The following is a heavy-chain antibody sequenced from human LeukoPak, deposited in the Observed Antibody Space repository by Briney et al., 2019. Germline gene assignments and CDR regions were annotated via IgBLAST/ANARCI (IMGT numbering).Heavy chain of an antibody. CDR3: ASDLHSTYSEAGLEY. V-gene: IGHV3-21*01. CDR1: GFTFSDYS. Sequence: GGSLRLSCAAPGFTFSDYSMNWVRQAPGKGLEWVSSISTSSSHIYYADSVKGRSTISRDNAKNSLYLQMNSLRAEDTAVYYCASDLHSTYSEAGLEYWGQGTLVTVSS. D-gene: IGHD2/OR15-2a*01. J-gene: IGHJ4*02. CDR2: ISTSSSHI.